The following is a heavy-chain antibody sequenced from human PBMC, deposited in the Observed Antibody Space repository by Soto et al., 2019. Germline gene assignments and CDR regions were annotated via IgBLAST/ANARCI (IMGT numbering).Heavy chain of an antibody. CDR3: ALRSMAVVPEY. D-gene: IGHD3-22*01. J-gene: IGHJ4*02. CDR1: GDSISSYY. Sequence: QVQLQESGPGLVKPSETLSLTCAVSGDSISSYYCMWIRQPPGKGLESIGYLYYGRSANYNPSLKSRVTLSVDTTTNQCSLTLSSMTAADAAVYYCALRSMAVVPEYWGQGTLVTVSS. V-gene: IGHV4-59*01. CDR2: LYYGRSA.